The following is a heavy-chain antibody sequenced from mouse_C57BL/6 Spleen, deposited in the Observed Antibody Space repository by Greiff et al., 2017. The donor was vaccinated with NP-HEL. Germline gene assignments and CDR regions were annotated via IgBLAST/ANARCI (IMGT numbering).Heavy chain of an antibody. CDR2: ISDGGSYT. CDR3: ARDDDYDGYFDV. V-gene: IGHV5-4*01. Sequence: EVKLVESGGGLVKPGGSLKLSCAASGFTFSSYAMSWVRQTPEKRLEWVATISDGGSYTYYPDNVKGRFTISRDNAKNNLYLQMSHLKSEDTAMYYCARDDDYDGYFDVWGTGTTVTVSS. CDR1: GFTFSSYA. J-gene: IGHJ1*03. D-gene: IGHD2-4*01.